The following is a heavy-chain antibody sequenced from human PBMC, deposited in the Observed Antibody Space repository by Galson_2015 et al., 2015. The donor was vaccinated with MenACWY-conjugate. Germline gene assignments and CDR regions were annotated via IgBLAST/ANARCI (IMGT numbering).Heavy chain of an antibody. CDR1: GFTFSSYS. D-gene: IGHD6-13*01. V-gene: IGHV3-21*01. Sequence: SLRLSCAASGFTFSSYSMNWVRQAPGKGLEWVSSISSSSSYIYYADSVKGRFTISRDNAKNSLYLQMNSLRAEDTAVYYCARVPHTAAAWVSAFDIWGQGTMVTVSS. J-gene: IGHJ3*02. CDR2: ISSSSSYI. CDR3: ARVPHTAAAWVSAFDI.